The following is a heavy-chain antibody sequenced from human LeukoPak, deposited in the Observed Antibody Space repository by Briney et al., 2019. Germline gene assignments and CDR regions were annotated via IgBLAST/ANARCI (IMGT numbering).Heavy chain of an antibody. J-gene: IGHJ4*02. V-gene: IGHV4-34*01. D-gene: IGHD1-26*01. Sequence: SSETLSLTCGVSGGSFSGYYWKWIRQSPEKGLEWVGEINHSGNTRYNPSLRSRITMTVDTSRNHFSLKLSSVTAADTAVYYCARKGRGWSYAFDYWGQGTLVTVSS. CDR3: ARKGRGWSYAFDY. CDR1: GGSFSGYY. CDR2: INHSGNT.